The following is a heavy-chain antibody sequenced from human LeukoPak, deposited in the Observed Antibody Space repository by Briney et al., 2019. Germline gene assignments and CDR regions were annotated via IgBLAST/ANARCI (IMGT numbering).Heavy chain of an antibody. CDR1: GFTFSSYW. Sequence: GGSLRLSCAASGFTFSSYWMHWVRQAPGKGLEWVSSISSSSSYIYYADSVKGRFTISRDNAKNSLYLQMNSLRAEDTAVYYCAKDVYYDSSGYYCRFGYWGQGTLVTVSS. V-gene: IGHV3-21*01. CDR3: AKDVYYDSSGYYCRFGY. D-gene: IGHD3-22*01. CDR2: ISSSSSYI. J-gene: IGHJ4*02.